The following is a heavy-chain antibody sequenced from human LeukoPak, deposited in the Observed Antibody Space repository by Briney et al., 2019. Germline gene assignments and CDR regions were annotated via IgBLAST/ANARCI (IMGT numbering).Heavy chain of an antibody. Sequence: GGSLRLSCAASGFTFSSYAMSWVRPAPGKGLEWVSSASGSGGSTYYADSVKGRFTISRDNSKNTLYLQMNSLRAEDTAVYYCAKDLGSVVTPPSLDYWGQGTLVTVSS. CDR3: AKDLGSVVTPPSLDY. D-gene: IGHD4-23*01. CDR1: GFTFSSYA. CDR2: ASGSGGST. V-gene: IGHV3-23*01. J-gene: IGHJ4*02.